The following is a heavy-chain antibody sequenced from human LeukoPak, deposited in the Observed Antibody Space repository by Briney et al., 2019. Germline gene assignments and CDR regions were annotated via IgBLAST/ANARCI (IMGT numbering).Heavy chain of an antibody. V-gene: IGHV3-30*18. D-gene: IGHD5-12*01. CDR1: GFTFSSYG. Sequence: GRSLRLSCAASGFTFSSYGMHWVRQAPGKGLEWVAVISYDGSNKYYADSVKGRFTISRDNSKNTLYLQMNSLRAEDTAVYYCAKGHSGYDSEFDYWGQGTLVTVSS. CDR3: AKGHSGYDSEFDY. CDR2: ISYDGSNK. J-gene: IGHJ4*02.